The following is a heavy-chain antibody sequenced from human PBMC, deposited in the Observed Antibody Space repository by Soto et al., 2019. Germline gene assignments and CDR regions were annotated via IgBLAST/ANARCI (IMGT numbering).Heavy chain of an antibody. Sequence: EVQLLESGGGLVQPGGSLRLSCAASGFTFSSYAMSWVRQAPGKGLEWVSAISGSGGSTYYADSVKGRFTISRDNSKKTLYLQMTSLRAEDTGVYYCAKAILFVVVPAFDIWGQGTMVTVSS. CDR3: AKAILFVVVPAFDI. J-gene: IGHJ3*02. D-gene: IGHD2-21*01. CDR2: ISGSGGST. CDR1: GFTFSSYA. V-gene: IGHV3-23*01.